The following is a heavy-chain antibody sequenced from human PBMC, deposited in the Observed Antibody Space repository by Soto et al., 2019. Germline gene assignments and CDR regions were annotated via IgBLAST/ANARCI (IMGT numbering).Heavy chain of an antibody. J-gene: IGHJ4*02. Sequence: SETLSLTCTVSGGFISNYYWSWIRQPPGKGLEWIGYVHHSGSTNYNPSLKSRVSISADTSKNQFSLKVSSVTAADTAVYYCASEDVGRWAYWGQGTLVTVSS. CDR1: GGFISNYY. V-gene: IGHV4-59*01. CDR2: VHHSGST. CDR3: ASEDVGRWAY. D-gene: IGHD1-26*01.